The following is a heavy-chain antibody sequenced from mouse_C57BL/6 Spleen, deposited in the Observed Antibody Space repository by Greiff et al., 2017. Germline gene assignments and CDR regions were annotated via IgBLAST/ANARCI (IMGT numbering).Heavy chain of an antibody. J-gene: IGHJ2*01. CDR2: IYPGSGST. Sequence: QVQLQQPGAELVKPGASVKMSCKASGYTFTSYWITWVKQRPGQGLEWIGDIYPGSGSTNYNEKFKSKVTLTVDTSSSTAYMQLSSLTSEDSAVYYCARDGSSPYYFDYWGQGTTLTVSS. D-gene: IGHD1-1*01. CDR1: GYTFTSYW. CDR3: ARDGSSPYYFDY. V-gene: IGHV1-55*01.